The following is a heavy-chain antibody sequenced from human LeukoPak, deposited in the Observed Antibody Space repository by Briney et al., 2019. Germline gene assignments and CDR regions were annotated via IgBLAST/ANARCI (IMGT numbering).Heavy chain of an antibody. Sequence: GGSLRLSCAASGFTFGNYAMTWVRQALGKGLDWVSTTSGSGGSTYYADSVKGRFTFSRDNSKNTLYLQMNSLRAEDTAVYYCAKGGNYDPSSWYDDWGQGTLFTLSS. CDR2: TSGSGGST. J-gene: IGHJ4*02. CDR1: GFTFGNYA. V-gene: IGHV3-23*01. D-gene: IGHD6-13*01. CDR3: AKGGNYDPSSWYDD.